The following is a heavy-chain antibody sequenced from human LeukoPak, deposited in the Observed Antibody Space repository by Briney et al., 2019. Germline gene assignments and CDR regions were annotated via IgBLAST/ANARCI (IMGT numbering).Heavy chain of an antibody. CDR1: GGSFSGYY. Sequence: PSETLSLTCAVYGGSFSGYYWSWIRQPPGKGLEWIGEINHSGSTNYNPSLKSRVTISVDTSKNQFSLKLSSVTAADTAVYYCARAIRGYSSSWYDYWGQGTLVTVSS. J-gene: IGHJ4*02. CDR2: INHSGST. D-gene: IGHD6-13*01. V-gene: IGHV4-34*01. CDR3: ARAIRGYSSSWYDY.